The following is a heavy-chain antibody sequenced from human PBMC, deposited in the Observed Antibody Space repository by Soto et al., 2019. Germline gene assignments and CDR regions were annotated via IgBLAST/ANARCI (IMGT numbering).Heavy chain of an antibody. CDR1: GGSFSGYY. CDR2: INHSGST. J-gene: IGHJ4*02. Sequence: PSETLSLTCAVYGGSFSGYYWSWIRQPPGKGLEWIGEINHSGSTNYNPSLKSRVTISVDTSKNQFSLKLSSVTAADTAVYYCASDGKRVSAVAGLDYWGQRTLVTVSS. CDR3: ASDGKRVSAVAGLDY. D-gene: IGHD6-19*01. V-gene: IGHV4-34*01.